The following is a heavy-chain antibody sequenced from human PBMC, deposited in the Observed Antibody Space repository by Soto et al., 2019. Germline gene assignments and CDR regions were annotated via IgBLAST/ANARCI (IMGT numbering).Heavy chain of an antibody. D-gene: IGHD3-10*01. CDR2: IYHSGST. CDR1: GGSISSSNW. J-gene: IGHJ6*02. Sequence: SETLSLTCAGSGGSISSSNWWSWVRQPPGKGLEWIGEIYHSGSTNYNPSLKSRVTISVDKSKNQFSLKLSSVTAADTAVYYCARVYRRGIHYYYYYGMDVWGQGTTVTVSS. CDR3: ARVYRRGIHYYYYYGMDV. V-gene: IGHV4-4*02.